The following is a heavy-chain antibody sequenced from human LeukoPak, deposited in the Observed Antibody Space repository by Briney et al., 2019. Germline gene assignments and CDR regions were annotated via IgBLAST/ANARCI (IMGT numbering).Heavy chain of an antibody. J-gene: IGHJ5*02. V-gene: IGHV3-30*03. CDR2: ISYDGSNK. Sequence: PGGSLRLSCAASGFSASSNYMSWVRQAPGKGLEWVAVISYDGSNKYYADSVKGRFTISRDNSKNTLYLQMNSLRAEDTAVYYCARDTRGVVTRTWFDPWGQGTLVTVSS. D-gene: IGHD2-21*02. CDR1: GFSASSNY. CDR3: ARDTRGVVTRTWFDP.